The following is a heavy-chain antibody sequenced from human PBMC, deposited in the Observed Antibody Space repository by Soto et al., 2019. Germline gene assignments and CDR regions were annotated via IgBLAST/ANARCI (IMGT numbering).Heavy chain of an antibody. Sequence: EVQLLESGGGLVQPGGSLRLSCAASGFTFSSYAMSWVRQAPGKGLEWVSAISGSGGSTYYADSVKGRFNISRDNSKNTLYLQMNSLRAEDTAVYYCAKARAGIQLWLPFDYWGQGTLVTVSS. V-gene: IGHV3-23*01. CDR1: GFTFSSYA. CDR3: AKARAGIQLWLPFDY. D-gene: IGHD5-18*01. J-gene: IGHJ4*02. CDR2: ISGSGGST.